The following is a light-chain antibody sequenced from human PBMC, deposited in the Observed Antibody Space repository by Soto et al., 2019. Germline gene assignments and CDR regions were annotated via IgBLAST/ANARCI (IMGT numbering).Light chain of an antibody. V-gene: IGKV3-20*01. J-gene: IGKJ4*01. CDR2: GAS. CDR1: QSVSSSY. CDR3: QQYYSTPLT. Sequence: EIVLTQSPGTLSLSPWERATLSCRASQSVSSSYLAWYQQKPGQAPRLLIYGASSRATGIPDRFSGSGSGTDFTLTISSLQAADVAVYYCQQYYSTPLTFGGGTKVDIK.